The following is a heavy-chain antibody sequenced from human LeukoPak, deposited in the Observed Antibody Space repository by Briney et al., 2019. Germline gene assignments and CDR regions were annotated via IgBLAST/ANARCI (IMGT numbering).Heavy chain of an antibody. D-gene: IGHD1-14*01. CDR2: IYHSGST. V-gene: IGHV4-30-2*01. Sequence: LRLSCAASGFTFSDYYMSWIRQAPGKGLEWIGYIYHSGSTYYNPSLKSRVTISVDRSKNQFSLKLSSVTAADTAVYYCAREIRTIGAFDIWGQGTMVTVSS. CDR1: GFTFSDYY. CDR3: AREIRTIGAFDI. J-gene: IGHJ3*02.